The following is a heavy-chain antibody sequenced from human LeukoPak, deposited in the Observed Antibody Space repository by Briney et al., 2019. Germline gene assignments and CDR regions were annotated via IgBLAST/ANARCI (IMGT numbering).Heavy chain of an antibody. CDR2: IGGNGATT. D-gene: IGHD3-22*01. J-gene: IGHJ4*02. CDR1: GFTFSTYS. CDR3: ATKGSGNYPFDY. Sequence: GGSLRLSCAASGFTFSTYSMNWVRQAPGKGLEWVSVIGGNGATTYYADSVKGRFTISRDDSKNTLYLQMNSLRAEDTAVYYCATKGSGNYPFDYWGQGTLVTVSS. V-gene: IGHV3-23*01.